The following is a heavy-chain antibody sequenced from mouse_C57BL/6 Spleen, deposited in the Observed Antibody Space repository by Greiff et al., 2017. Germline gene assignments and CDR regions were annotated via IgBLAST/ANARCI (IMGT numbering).Heavy chain of an antibody. Sequence: QVQLQQSGPELVKPGASVKISCKASGYAFSSSWMNWVKQRPGKGLEWIRRIYPGDGDTNYNGKFKGKATLTADKSSSTAYMQLSSLTSEDSAVYFCARIIVTTRAMDYWGQGTSVTVSS. CDR2: IYPGDGDT. J-gene: IGHJ4*01. D-gene: IGHD2-5*01. CDR3: ARIIVTTRAMDY. CDR1: GYAFSSSW. V-gene: IGHV1-82*01.